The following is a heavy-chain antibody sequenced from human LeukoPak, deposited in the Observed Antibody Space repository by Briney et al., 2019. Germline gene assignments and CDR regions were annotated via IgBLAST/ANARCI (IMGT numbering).Heavy chain of an antibody. CDR3: ARETSGSNDAFDV. CDR2: ISHSGST. V-gene: IGHV4-34*01. Sequence: NPSETLSLTCAVYGGSFSGYYWTWIRQPPGKGLEWIGEISHSGSTNYNPSLKSRVTISVDTSKNQFSLKLSSVTAADTAVYYCARETSGSNDAFDVWGQGTMVTVSS. D-gene: IGHD1-26*01. CDR1: GGSFSGYY. J-gene: IGHJ3*01.